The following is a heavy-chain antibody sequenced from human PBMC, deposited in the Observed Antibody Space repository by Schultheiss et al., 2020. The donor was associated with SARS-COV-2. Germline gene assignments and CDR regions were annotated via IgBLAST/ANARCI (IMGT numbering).Heavy chain of an antibody. CDR2: ISGSGGST. CDR1: GFTFSSYS. J-gene: IGHJ4*02. Sequence: GGSLRLSCAASGFTFSSYSMNWVRQAPGKGLEWVSAISGSGGSTYYADSVKGRFTISRDNSKNTLYLQMNSLRAEDTAVYYCAKVPTRHVSYYYFDYWGQGTLVTVSS. CDR3: AKVPTRHVSYYYFDY. V-gene: IGHV3-23*01. D-gene: IGHD1-26*01.